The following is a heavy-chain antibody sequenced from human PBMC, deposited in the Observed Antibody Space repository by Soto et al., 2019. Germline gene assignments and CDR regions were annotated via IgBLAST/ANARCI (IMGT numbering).Heavy chain of an antibody. V-gene: IGHV4-30-2*01. J-gene: IGHJ4*02. CDR1: GGSIDSGAYS. CDR3: ARIHWTQSSLDY. CDR2: VTHTGTA. Sequence: QLQLQESGSRLVKPSETLSLTCAVSGGSIDSGAYSLSWIRQPPGKGLEWIGYVTHTGTAYSIPCLNGRLTLSVDSSQTQFSLTLTSVTAADSAVYYCARIHWTQSSLDYWGRGILVTVSS. D-gene: IGHD6-19*01.